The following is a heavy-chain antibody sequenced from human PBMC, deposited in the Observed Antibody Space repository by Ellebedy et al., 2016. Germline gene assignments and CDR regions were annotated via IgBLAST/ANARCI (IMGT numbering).Heavy chain of an antibody. D-gene: IGHD6-19*01. V-gene: IGHV3-21*01. CDR1: GFTFSSYS. CDR3: AREEFAVAVNYFDY. J-gene: IGHJ4*02. Sequence: GGSLRLSXAASGFTFSSYSMNWVRQAPGKGLEWVSSISSSSSYIYYADSVKGRFTISRDNAKNSLYLQMNSLRAEDTAVYYCAREEFAVAVNYFDYWGQGTLVTVSS. CDR2: ISSSSSYI.